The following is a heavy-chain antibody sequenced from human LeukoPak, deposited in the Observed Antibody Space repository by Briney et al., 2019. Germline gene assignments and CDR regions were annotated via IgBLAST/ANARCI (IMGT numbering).Heavy chain of an antibody. J-gene: IGHJ4*02. V-gene: IGHV3-23*01. D-gene: IGHD6-13*01. CDR3: AEGIRRYPEPSSWSCFDY. Sequence: GGSLRLSCAASEFTFSNYAMSWVRQAPGKGLEWVSAISGSGDSIYYVDSVKGRFTISRDNSKNTLYLQTSSLRPEDTAVYYCAEGIRRYPEPSSWSCFDYWGQGTLVTVSS. CDR1: EFTFSNYA. CDR2: ISGSGDSI.